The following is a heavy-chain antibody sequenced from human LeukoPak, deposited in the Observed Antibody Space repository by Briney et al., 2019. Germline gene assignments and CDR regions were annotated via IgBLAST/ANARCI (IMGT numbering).Heavy chain of an antibody. CDR1: GFTFSSYA. J-gene: IGHJ4*02. V-gene: IGHV3-23*01. CDR2: ISGSGDST. Sequence: PGGSLRLSCAASGFTFSSYARTWVRQAQGKGLEWVSVISGSGDSTYYADSVKGRFTISRDNSENTLYLQMNSLRAEDTAVYYCAKRFPTYYYDSSDYWGQGTLVTVSS. CDR3: AKRFPTYYYDSSDY. D-gene: IGHD3-22*01.